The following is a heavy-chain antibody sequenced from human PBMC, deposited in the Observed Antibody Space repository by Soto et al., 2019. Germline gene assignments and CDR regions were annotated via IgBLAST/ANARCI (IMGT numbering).Heavy chain of an antibody. V-gene: IGHV3-30-3*01. J-gene: IGHJ6*02. D-gene: IGHD2-15*01. CDR3: ARDRYCSGGSCYPYYYYYGMDV. Sequence: GGSLRLSCAASGFTFSSYAMHWVRQAPGKGLEWVAVISYDGSNKYYADSVKGRFTISRDNSKNTLYLQMNSLRAEDTAVYYCARDRYCSGGSCYPYYYYYGMDVWGQGTTVTVSS. CDR2: ISYDGSNK. CDR1: GFTFSSYA.